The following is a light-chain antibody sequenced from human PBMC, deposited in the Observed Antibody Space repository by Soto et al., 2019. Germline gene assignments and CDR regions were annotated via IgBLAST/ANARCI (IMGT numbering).Light chain of an antibody. J-gene: IGLJ3*02. V-gene: IGLV2-8*01. CDR1: SSDVGGYDY. CDR2: EVN. Sequence: QSALTQPPSASGSPGQSVTISCAGTSSDVGGYDYVSWYQQHPGKAPKLIIYEVNKRPSGVPDRFSGSKSANTASLTVSGLQAEDEADYYCSSYAGSNNLGMFGGGTKLTVL. CDR3: SSYAGSNNLGM.